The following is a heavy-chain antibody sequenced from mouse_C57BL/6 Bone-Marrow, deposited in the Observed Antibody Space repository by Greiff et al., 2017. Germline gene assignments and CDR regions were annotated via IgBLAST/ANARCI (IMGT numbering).Heavy chain of an antibody. CDR1: GYTFTSYW. J-gene: IGHJ2*01. Sequence: QVQLQQPGAELVMPGASVKLSCKASGYTFTSYWMHWVKQRPGQGLEWIGEIDPSDSYTNYNQKFKGKSTLTVDKSSSTAYMQLSSLTSEDSAVYYCARSSYEVYFDYRGQGATLTVSS. D-gene: IGHD3-1*01. CDR2: IDPSDSYT. V-gene: IGHV1-69*01. CDR3: ARSSYEVYFDY.